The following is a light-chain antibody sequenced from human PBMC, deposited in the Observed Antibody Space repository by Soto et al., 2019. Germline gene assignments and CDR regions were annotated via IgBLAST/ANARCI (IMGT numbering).Light chain of an antibody. CDR1: SSDVGGYDY. J-gene: IGLJ2*01. CDR2: EVS. Sequence: QSALTQPASVSGSPGQSITISCTGTSSDVGGYDYVSWYQLHPGKAPKLMVFEVSNRPSGVSYRFSGSKSGNTASLTISGLQAEDEAEYHCASYRTSFNLVFGGGTKLTVL. V-gene: IGLV2-14*01. CDR3: ASYRTSFNLV.